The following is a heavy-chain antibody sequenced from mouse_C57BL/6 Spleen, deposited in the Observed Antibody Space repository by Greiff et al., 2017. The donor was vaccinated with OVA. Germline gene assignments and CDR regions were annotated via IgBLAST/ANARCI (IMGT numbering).Heavy chain of an antibody. D-gene: IGHD1-1*01. J-gene: IGHJ1*03. CDR1: GFTFSNYW. Sequence: EVHLVESGGGLVQPGGSMKLSCVASGFTFSNYWMNWVRQSPEKGLEWVAQIRLKSDNYATHYAESVKGRFTISRDDSKSSVYLQMNNLRAEDTGIYYCTGILRYNWYFDVWGTGTTVTVSS. CDR3: TGILRYNWYFDV. V-gene: IGHV6-3*01. CDR2: IRLKSDNYAT.